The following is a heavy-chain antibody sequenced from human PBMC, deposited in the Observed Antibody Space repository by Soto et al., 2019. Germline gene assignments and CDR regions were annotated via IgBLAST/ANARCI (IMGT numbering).Heavy chain of an antibody. CDR3: ANPHYDFWSGYHWVHYYYYYMDV. CDR2: ISWDGGST. V-gene: IGHV3-43*01. Sequence: GGSLRLSCAASGFTFDDYTMHWVRQAPGKGLEWVSLISWDGGSTYYADSVNGRFTISRDNSQNSLYLQMKSLRTEDTTLYYCANPHYDFWSGYHWVHYYYYYMDVWGKGTTVTVSS. D-gene: IGHD3-3*01. J-gene: IGHJ6*03. CDR1: GFTFDDYT.